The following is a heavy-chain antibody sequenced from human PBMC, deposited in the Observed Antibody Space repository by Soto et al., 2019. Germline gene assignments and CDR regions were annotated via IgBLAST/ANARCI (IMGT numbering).Heavy chain of an antibody. CDR2: INHSGST. Sequence: PSETLSLTCAVYGGSFSGYYWSWIRQPPGKGLEWIGEINHSGSTNYNPSLKSRVTISVDTSKNQFSLKLSSVTAADTAVYYCARAVXYFDWLFPYYYYYGMDVWGPGTTVTVSS. CDR1: GGSFSGYY. D-gene: IGHD3-9*01. J-gene: IGHJ6*02. CDR3: ARAVXYFDWLFPYYYYYGMDV. V-gene: IGHV4-34*01.